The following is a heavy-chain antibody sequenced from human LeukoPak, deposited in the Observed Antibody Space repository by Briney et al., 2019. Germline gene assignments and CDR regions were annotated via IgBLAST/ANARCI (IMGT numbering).Heavy chain of an antibody. V-gene: IGHV3-30-3*01. Sequence: GRSLRLSCAASGFTFSSYAMRWVRQAPGKGLEWVAVISYDGSNKYYADSVKGRFTISRDNSKNTLYLQMNSLRAEDTAVYYCARVSAAGDYFDYWGQGTLVTVSS. CDR2: ISYDGSNK. J-gene: IGHJ4*01. CDR1: GFTFSSYA. D-gene: IGHD6-13*01. CDR3: ARVSAAGDYFDY.